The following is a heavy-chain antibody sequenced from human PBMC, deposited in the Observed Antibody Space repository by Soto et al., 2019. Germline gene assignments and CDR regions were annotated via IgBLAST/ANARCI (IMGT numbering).Heavy chain of an antibody. Sequence: SETLSLTCTVSGGSISSGDYYWSWIRQPPPKGLEWIGYIYFRAWTYYNPSLKSRVTISVDTSKSQFSLKLSSVTAADTAVYYCARAQLVGYYFDYWGQGSLGTVSS. V-gene: IGHV4-30-4*01. J-gene: IGHJ4*02. D-gene: IGHD2-2*01. CDR1: GGSISSGDYY. CDR2: IYFRAWT. CDR3: ARAQLVGYYFDY.